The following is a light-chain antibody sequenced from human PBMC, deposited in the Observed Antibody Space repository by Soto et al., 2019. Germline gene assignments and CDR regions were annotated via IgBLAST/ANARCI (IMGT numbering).Light chain of an antibody. CDR3: QSYDATNQV. CDR1: SGSIASNY. Sequence: NFMLTQPHSVSESPGKTVIISCTRSSGSIASNYVQWYQQRPGSSPTTVIYEDNLRPSGVPDRFSGSIDSSSNSASLTISGLETEDEADYVCQSYDATNQVVGGGTKLTVL. V-gene: IGLV6-57*01. J-gene: IGLJ3*02. CDR2: EDN.